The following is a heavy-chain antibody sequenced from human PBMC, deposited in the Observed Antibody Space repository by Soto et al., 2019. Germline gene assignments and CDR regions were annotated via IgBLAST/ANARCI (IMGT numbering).Heavy chain of an antibody. CDR3: ARPRYYYDSSGYYHAFDI. Sequence: QVQLVQSGAEVKKPGSSVKVSCKASGGTFSSYAISWVRQAPGQGLEWMGGIIPIFGTANYAQKFQGRVTITADESTSTGYMGLSSLRSEDTAVYYCARPRYYYDSSGYYHAFDIWGQGTMVTVSS. D-gene: IGHD3-22*01. J-gene: IGHJ3*02. V-gene: IGHV1-69*01. CDR2: IIPIFGTA. CDR1: GGTFSSYA.